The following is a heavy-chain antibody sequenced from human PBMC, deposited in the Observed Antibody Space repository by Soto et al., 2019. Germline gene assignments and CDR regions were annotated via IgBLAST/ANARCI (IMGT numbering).Heavy chain of an antibody. V-gene: IGHV3-23*01. Sequence: GGSLRLSCAASGFTFSSYAMSWVRQAPGKGLEWVSAISGSGGSTYYADSVKGRFTISRDNSKNTLYLQMNSLRAEDTAVYYCAKDSDYVWGSYRSLGGFDYWGQGTLVTVSS. J-gene: IGHJ4*02. D-gene: IGHD3-16*02. CDR3: AKDSDYVWGSYRSLGGFDY. CDR1: GFTFSSYA. CDR2: ISGSGGST.